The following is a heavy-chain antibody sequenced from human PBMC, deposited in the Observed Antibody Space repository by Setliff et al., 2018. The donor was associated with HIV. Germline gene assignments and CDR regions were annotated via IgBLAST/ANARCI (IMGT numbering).Heavy chain of an antibody. D-gene: IGHD5-12*01. J-gene: IGHJ6*02. CDR3: ARVGYSSTSYAMDV. CDR2: IYHSGRT. CDR1: GGSISDHY. V-gene: IGHV4-59*11. Sequence: SETLSLTCTVSGGSISDHYWSWIRQPPGKGLEWIGTIYHSGRTTYSPSLKSRLTISVDTSNNQFSLKLSSVIAADTAVYYCARVGYSSTSYAMDVWGQGTTVTVSS.